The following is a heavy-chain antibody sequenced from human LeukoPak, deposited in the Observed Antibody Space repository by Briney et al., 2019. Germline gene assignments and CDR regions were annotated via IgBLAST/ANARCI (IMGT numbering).Heavy chain of an antibody. CDR3: ASTAAATDPPGF. V-gene: IGHV3-30-3*01. D-gene: IGHD6-13*01. Sequence: QPGRSLRLSCSASGFTFSDYAMDWVRQAPGKGLECVAVISSDVYDGTTEYYADSVKGRFTISRDNSKNTVYLQMNSLRGEDTAVYYCASTAAATDPPGFWGQGTLVTVSS. J-gene: IGHJ4*02. CDR2: ISSDVYDGTTE. CDR1: GFTFSDYA.